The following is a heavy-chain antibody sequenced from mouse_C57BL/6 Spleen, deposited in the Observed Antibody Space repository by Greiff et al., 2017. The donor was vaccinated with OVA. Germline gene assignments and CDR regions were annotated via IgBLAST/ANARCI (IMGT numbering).Heavy chain of an antibody. CDR3: SRITSLVGSDY. V-gene: IGHV1-26*01. J-gene: IGHJ2*01. Sequence: EVQLQQSGPELVKPGASVKISCKASGYTFTDYYMNWVKQSHGKSLEWIGDINPNNGGTSYNQKFKGKATLTVDKSSSTAYMELLSLTSEDAAVYYCSRITSLVGSDYWGQGTTLTVSS. CDR1: GYTFTDYY. CDR2: INPNNGGT. D-gene: IGHD1-1*01.